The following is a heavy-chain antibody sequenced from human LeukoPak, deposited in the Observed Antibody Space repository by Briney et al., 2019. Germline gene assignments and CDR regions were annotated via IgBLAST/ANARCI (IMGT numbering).Heavy chain of an antibody. Sequence: GGSLRLSCAASGFTFSSYAMSWVRQAPGKGLEWVSAISGSRGSTYYADSVKGRFTISRDNSKNTLYLQMNSLRAEDTAVYYCAILPWGLDFDYWGQGTLVTVSS. CDR2: ISGSRGST. V-gene: IGHV3-23*01. J-gene: IGHJ4*02. D-gene: IGHD7-27*01. CDR1: GFTFSSYA. CDR3: AILPWGLDFDY.